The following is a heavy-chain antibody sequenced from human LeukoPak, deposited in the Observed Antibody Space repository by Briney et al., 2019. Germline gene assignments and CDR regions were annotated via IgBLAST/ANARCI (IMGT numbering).Heavy chain of an antibody. Sequence: GGSRRLSCAGSGLIFGSYGMHWVRQAPGKGLEWVAFIRFDGTNKYYAESVKGRFTISRDNSKNTLYLQMNSLRPEDTAVYYCAKDWAVLGTMVPNWGQGTVVTVSS. D-gene: IGHD5-12*01. CDR1: GLIFGSYG. V-gene: IGHV3-30*02. J-gene: IGHJ4*02. CDR2: IRFDGTNK. CDR3: AKDWAVLGTMVPN.